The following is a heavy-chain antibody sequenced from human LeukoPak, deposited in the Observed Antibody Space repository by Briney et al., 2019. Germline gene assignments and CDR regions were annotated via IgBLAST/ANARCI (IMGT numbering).Heavy chain of an antibody. CDR1: GYTFTSYG. Sequence: ASVKVSCKASGYTFTSYGITWVRQAPGQGLEWMGWISAYNGNTKYAQKLQGRVTMTTDTSTSTAYMELRSLRSDDTAVCYCARGPIIDIAIVPAADEYYYMDVWGKGTTVTVSS. CDR2: ISAYNGNT. J-gene: IGHJ6*03. V-gene: IGHV1-18*01. D-gene: IGHD2-2*01. CDR3: ARGPIIDIAIVPAADEYYYMDV.